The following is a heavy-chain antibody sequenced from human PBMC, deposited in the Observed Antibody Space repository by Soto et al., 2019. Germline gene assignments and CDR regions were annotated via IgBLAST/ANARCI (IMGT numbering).Heavy chain of an antibody. Sequence: ASVKVSCKASGGTFSSYAISWVRQAPGQGLEWMGGIIPIFGTANYAQKFQGRVTITADESTSTAYMELSSLRSEDTAVYYCATTGDYDSSGHMDAFDIWGQGAMVTVSS. CDR3: ATTGDYDSSGHMDAFDI. V-gene: IGHV1-69*13. D-gene: IGHD3-22*01. CDR1: GGTFSSYA. CDR2: IIPIFGTA. J-gene: IGHJ3*02.